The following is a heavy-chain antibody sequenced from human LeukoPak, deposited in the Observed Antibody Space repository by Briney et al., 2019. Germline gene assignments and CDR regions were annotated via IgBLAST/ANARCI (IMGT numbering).Heavy chain of an antibody. D-gene: IGHD6-13*01. V-gene: IGHV3-74*01. CDR3: ARAATVAGTV. CDR2: INPDGRYT. CDR1: GFTFSTYW. Sequence: PGGSLRLSCAASGFTFSTYWMHWVRQAPGKGLVWVSRINPDGRYTSYADSVKGRFTISRDNAKNTLYLQMNSLRAEDTAVYYCARAATVAGTVWGQGTLVTVSS. J-gene: IGHJ4*02.